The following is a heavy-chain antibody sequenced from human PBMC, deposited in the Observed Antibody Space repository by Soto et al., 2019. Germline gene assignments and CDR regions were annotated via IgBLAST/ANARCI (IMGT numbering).Heavy chain of an antibody. CDR1: GFTFSSYW. CDR3: ARERYYGSGSYYNVYYYYYGTDV. V-gene: IGHV3-7*03. Sequence: GGSLRLSCAASGFTFSSYWMSWVRQAPGKGLEWVANIKQDGSEKYYVDSVKGRFTISRDNAKNSLYLQMNSLRAEDTAVYYCARERYYGSGSYYNVYYYYYGTDVWGQGTTVTVSS. J-gene: IGHJ6*02. CDR2: IKQDGSEK. D-gene: IGHD3-10*01.